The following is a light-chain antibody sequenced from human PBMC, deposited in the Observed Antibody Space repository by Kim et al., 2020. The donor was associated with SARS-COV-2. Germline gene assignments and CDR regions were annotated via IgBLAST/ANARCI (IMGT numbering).Light chain of an antibody. CDR2: GAS. Sequence: EIVMTQSPATLSVSPGERATLSCRASQGVNNNLAWYQQKPGQAPRLLIYGASTRATGIPARFSGSGSGTEFSLSISSLQSEDFVVYYCQQYNNWPPLTFGGGTKVDIK. J-gene: IGKJ4*01. CDR1: QGVNNN. CDR3: QQYNNWPPLT. V-gene: IGKV3-15*01.